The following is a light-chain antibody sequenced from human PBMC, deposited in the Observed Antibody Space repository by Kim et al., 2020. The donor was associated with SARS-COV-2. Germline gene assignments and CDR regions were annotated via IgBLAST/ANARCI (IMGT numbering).Light chain of an antibody. CDR3: SSYTASSTLV. CDR1: SSDVGDYDF. CDR2: NVS. Sequence: GQSISIACTGTSSDVGDYDFVSWYQQHPGNAPKLIIHNVSNRPSGVSNRFSASKSGNTASLTISGIQADDEADYYCSSYTASSTLVFGTGTKVTVL. V-gene: IGLV2-14*03. J-gene: IGLJ1*01.